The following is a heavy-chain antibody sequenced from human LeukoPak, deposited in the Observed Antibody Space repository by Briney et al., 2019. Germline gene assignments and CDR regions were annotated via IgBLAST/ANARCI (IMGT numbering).Heavy chain of an antibody. CDR1: GYTFTSYD. CDR3: ARFKVATTVFDY. D-gene: IGHD5-12*01. CDR2: MNPNSGNT. Sequence: ASVKVSCKASGYTFTSYDINWVRQATGQGLERMGWMNPNSGNTGYAQKFQGRVTMTRNTSISTAYMELSSLRSEDTAVYYCARFKVATTVFDYWGQGTLVTVSS. V-gene: IGHV1-8*01. J-gene: IGHJ4*02.